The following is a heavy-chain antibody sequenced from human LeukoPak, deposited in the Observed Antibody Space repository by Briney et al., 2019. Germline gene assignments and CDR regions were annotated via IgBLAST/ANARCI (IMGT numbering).Heavy chain of an antibody. CDR2: MDNFGIK. CDR3: AGGKYYGLGTRPGYLGY. Sequence: GGSLRLSCAASDFSVNNNYVDWVRQAPGKGLEWVSCMDNFGIKRYADSVQGRFTVSRDSARDMVFLQMNSLRVEDTAVYYCAGGKYYGLGTRPGYLGYWGLEPWSPSP. CDR1: DFSVNNNY. V-gene: IGHV3-53*01. J-gene: IGHJ4*01. D-gene: IGHD3-10*01.